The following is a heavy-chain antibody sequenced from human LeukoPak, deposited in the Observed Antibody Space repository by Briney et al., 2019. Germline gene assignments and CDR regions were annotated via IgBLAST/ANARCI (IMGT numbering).Heavy chain of an antibody. Sequence: GGSLRLSCAASGFTFSSYAMHWVRQAPGKGLEWVAVISYDGSNKYYADSVKGRFTISRDNSKNTLYLQMNSLRAEDTAVYYCAKDDGGSGWGTYYLDYWGQGTLVTVSS. CDR2: ISYDGSNK. CDR3: AKDDGGSGWGTYYLDY. V-gene: IGHV3-30-3*01. D-gene: IGHD6-19*01. J-gene: IGHJ4*02. CDR1: GFTFSSYA.